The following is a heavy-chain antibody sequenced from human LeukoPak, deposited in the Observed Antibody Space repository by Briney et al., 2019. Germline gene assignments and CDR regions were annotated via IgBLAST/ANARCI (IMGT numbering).Heavy chain of an antibody. Sequence: SVKVSCKASGYTFTGYYMHWVRQAPGQGLEWMGWINPNSGGTNYAQKFQGRVTMTRNTSISTAYMELSRLRSDDTAVYYCASYCSSTSCYSNDAFDIWGQGTMVTVSS. J-gene: IGHJ3*02. V-gene: IGHV1-2*02. CDR1: GYTFTGYY. D-gene: IGHD2-2*02. CDR2: INPNSGGT. CDR3: ASYCSSTSCYSNDAFDI.